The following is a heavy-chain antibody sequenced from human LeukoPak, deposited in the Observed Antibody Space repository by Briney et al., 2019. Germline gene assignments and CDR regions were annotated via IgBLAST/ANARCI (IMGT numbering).Heavy chain of an antibody. J-gene: IGHJ3*02. CDR2: ISPSGGST. CDR1: GYTFTSYY. Sequence: GASVKVSCKASGYTFTSYYIHWVRQAPGQGLEWMGIISPSGGSTSYAQKLQGRVTMTRDTSTSTVYMQLSSLRSEDTAVYYCAVAYSYGRDAFDIWGQGTMVTVSS. D-gene: IGHD5-18*01. V-gene: IGHV1-46*01. CDR3: AVAYSYGRDAFDI.